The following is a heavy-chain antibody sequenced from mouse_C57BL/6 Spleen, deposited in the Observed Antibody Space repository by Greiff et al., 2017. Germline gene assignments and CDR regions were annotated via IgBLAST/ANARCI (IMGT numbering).Heavy chain of an antibody. Sequence: EVKLVESGGGLVQPGGSLSLSCAASGFTFTDYYMSWVRQPPGKALEWLGFIRNKANGYTTEYSASVKGRFTISRDNSQSILYLQMNALRAEDSATYYCARSPIYYDYYFDVWGTGTTVTVSS. CDR2: IRNKANGYTT. J-gene: IGHJ1*03. D-gene: IGHD2-4*01. V-gene: IGHV7-3*01. CDR1: GFTFTDYY. CDR3: ARSPIYYDYYFDV.